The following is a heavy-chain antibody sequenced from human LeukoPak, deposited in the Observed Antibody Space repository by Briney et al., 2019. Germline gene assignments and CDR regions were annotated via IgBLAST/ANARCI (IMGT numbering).Heavy chain of an antibody. J-gene: IGHJ4*02. Sequence: GGSLRLSCAASGFTFSSYGMPWVRQAPGKGLEGVAVIWYDGSNKYYADSVKGRFTISRDNSKNTLYLQMNSQRAEDTAVYYCARDYVETATRLDYWGQGTLVTVSS. CDR2: IWYDGSNK. CDR1: GFTFSSYG. V-gene: IGHV3-33*01. CDR3: ARDYVETATRLDY. D-gene: IGHD5-18*01.